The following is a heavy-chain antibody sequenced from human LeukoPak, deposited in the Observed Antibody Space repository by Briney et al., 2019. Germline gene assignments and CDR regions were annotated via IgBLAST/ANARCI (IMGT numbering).Heavy chain of an antibody. D-gene: IGHD2-8*01. V-gene: IGHV3-21*01. CDR3: ARADRLMVYASGFDP. CDR2: ISSSSSYI. J-gene: IGHJ5*02. CDR1: GFTFSNAW. Sequence: GGSLRLSCAASGFTFSNAWMSWVRQAPGKGLEWVSSISSSSSYIYYADSVKGRFTISRDNAKNSLYLQMNSLRAEDTAVYYCARADRLMVYASGFDPWGQGTLVTVSS.